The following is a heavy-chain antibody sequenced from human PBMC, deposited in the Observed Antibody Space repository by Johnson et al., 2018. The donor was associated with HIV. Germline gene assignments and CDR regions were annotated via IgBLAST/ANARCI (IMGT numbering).Heavy chain of an antibody. J-gene: IGHJ3*02. CDR2: ISWNSENI. CDR1: GFTFNDYA. V-gene: IGHV3-9*03. D-gene: IGHD4-17*01. CDR3: AREETTAPAAFDI. Sequence: QLVESGGGLVQPGRSLRLSCAASGFTFNDYAMHWVRQVPGKGLEWVSGISWNSENIAYANSVKGRFTISRDNSKNTLYLQMGNLRADDMAVYYCAREETTAPAAFDIWGQGTMVTVSS.